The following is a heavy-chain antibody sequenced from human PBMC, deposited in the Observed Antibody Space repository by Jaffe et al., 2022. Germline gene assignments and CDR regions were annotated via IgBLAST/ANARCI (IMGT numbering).Heavy chain of an antibody. Sequence: QVQLVESGGGVVQPGGSLRLSCAASGFTFSSYGMHWVRQAPGKGLEWVAFIRYDGSNKYYADSVKGRFTISRDNSKNTLYLQMNSLRAEDTAVYYCANAQGWDTSSSWLPPANHYYYYYYMDVWGKGTTVTVSS. V-gene: IGHV3-30*02. CDR2: IRYDGSNK. J-gene: IGHJ6*03. D-gene: IGHD6-13*01. CDR3: ANAQGWDTSSSWLPPANHYYYYYYMDV. CDR1: GFTFSSYG.